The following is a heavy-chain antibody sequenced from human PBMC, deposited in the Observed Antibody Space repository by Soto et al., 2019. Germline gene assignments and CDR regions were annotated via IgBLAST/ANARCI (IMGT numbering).Heavy chain of an antibody. V-gene: IGHV2-5*02. CDR1: GFSLSTSGVG. J-gene: IGHJ6*02. CDR2: IYWDDDK. D-gene: IGHD2-15*01. CDR3: AYLPCSGGSCYWFSYSGMDV. Sequence: QITLKESGPPLVKPTQTLTLTCTFSGFSLSTSGVGVAWIRQPPGKALEWLALIYWDDDKRYRPSLETRLTITKDTSKHQVVLTLTNVDSVDTATYYCAYLPCSGGSCYWFSYSGMDVWGQGTTVIVSS.